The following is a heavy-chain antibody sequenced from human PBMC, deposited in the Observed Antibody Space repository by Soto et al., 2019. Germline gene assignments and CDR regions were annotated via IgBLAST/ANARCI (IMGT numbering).Heavy chain of an antibody. CDR3: AKDPITSSGYDLRYYYYGMDV. Sequence: GESLKISCKGSGYSFTSYWISWVRQMPGKGLEWMGRIDPSDSYTNYSPSFQGHVTISADNSKNTLYLQMNSLRAEDTSVYYCAKDPITSSGYDLRYYYYGMDVWGQGTTVTVSS. J-gene: IGHJ6*02. CDR2: IDPSDSYT. V-gene: IGHV5-10-1*01. CDR1: GYSFTSYW. D-gene: IGHD5-12*01.